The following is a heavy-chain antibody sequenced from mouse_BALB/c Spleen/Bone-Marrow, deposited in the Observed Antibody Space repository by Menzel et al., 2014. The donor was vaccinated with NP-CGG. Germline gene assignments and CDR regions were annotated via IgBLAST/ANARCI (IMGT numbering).Heavy chain of an antibody. J-gene: IGHJ4*01. CDR3: ARELVRGMDY. D-gene: IGHD1-1*01. V-gene: IGHV1-54*01. CDR2: INPGSGGI. CDR1: GYAFTNYW. Sequence: VQGVESGAELVRPGTSVKVSCKATGYAFTNYWIEWIKQRPGQDLEWIGVINPGSGGINYNEKFKGKATLTADKSSSTAYMQLSSLTSDGSAVYFCARELVRGMDYWGQGTSVTVSS.